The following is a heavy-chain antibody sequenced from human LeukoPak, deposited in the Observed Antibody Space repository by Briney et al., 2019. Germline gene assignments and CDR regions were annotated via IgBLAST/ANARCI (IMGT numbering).Heavy chain of an antibody. CDR2: IIPIFGTA. J-gene: IGHJ4*02. Sequence: SVKVSCKASGGTFSSYAISWVRQAPGQGLEWMGGIIPIFGTANYAQKFQGRVTITADESTSTAYMELSSLRSEDTAVYYCASGGGYNWREPGYDYWGQGTLVTVSS. D-gene: IGHD1-20*01. V-gene: IGHV1-69*13. CDR3: ASGGGYNWREPGYDY. CDR1: GGTFSSYA.